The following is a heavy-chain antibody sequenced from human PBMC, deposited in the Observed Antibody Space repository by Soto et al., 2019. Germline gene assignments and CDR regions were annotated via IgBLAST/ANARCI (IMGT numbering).Heavy chain of an antibody. CDR3: GSPPPETTAVYYYHYGREV. CDR2: INHSGST. D-gene: IGHD1-1*01. J-gene: IGHJ6*04. V-gene: IGHV4-34*01. Sequence: SETLSLTCAVYGGSFSGYYWSWIRQPPGKGLEWIGEINHSGSTNYNPSLKSRVTISVDTSKNQFSLKLSSVTAADTAVYYCGSPPPETTAVYYYHYGREVWRKGTTVTVSS. CDR1: GGSFSGYY.